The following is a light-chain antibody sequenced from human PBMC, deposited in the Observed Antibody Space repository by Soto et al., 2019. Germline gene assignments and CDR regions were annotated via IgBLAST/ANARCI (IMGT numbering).Light chain of an antibody. CDR1: HSVSSN. J-gene: IGKJ4*01. Sequence: EIVLTQSPGTLSLSPGERATLSCRATHSVSSNLAWYQQKPGQATRLLIYGASTRDTGIPATFSGSGSGTEFTLTVSSLQSEDFAVYYCQQYNNWPLTFGGGTKVDIK. V-gene: IGKV3-15*01. CDR2: GAS. CDR3: QQYNNWPLT.